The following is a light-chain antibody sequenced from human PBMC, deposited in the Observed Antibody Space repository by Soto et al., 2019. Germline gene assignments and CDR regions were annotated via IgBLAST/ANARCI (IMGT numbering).Light chain of an antibody. J-gene: IGKJ1*01. CDR2: AAS. CDR3: QQYYSYPQT. V-gene: IGKV1-8*01. CDR1: QVISSY. Sequence: AIRITQSPSSFSSSTGDRVTITCLASQVISSYLAWYQQKPGKAPKLLIYAASTLQSGVPSRFSGSGSGTDFTLTISCLQSEDFATYYCQQYYSYPQTFGQGTKVDIK.